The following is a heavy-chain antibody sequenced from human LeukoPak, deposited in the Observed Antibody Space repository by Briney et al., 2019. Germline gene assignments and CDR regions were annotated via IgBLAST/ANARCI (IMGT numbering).Heavy chain of an antibody. CDR3: ANVCYDSTYYMDV. D-gene: IGHD3-3*01. V-gene: IGHV3-33*06. CDR2: IWYDGSKK. J-gene: IGHJ6*03. Sequence: GGSLRLPCAASGFTFSSYGMRWVRQAPGKGLEWVADIWYDGSKKYYADSVKGRFTISRDNSKNSLYLQMNSLRGEDKAVYYCANVCYDSTYYMDVWGKGTTVTVSS. CDR1: GFTFSSYG.